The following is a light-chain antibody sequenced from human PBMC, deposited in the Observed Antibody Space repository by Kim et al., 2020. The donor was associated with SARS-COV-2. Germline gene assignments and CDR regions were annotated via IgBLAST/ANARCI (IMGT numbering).Light chain of an antibody. J-gene: IGKJ4*01. CDR2: TAS. Sequence: ASWVDTVTNTCLASKDISHGLTWYQHMPGKPPTLLIFTASTLHSGVPSRFSGGGSGTHFTLTINGLQPEDVANYYCRNIHSAPLAFGGGTKVDIK. V-gene: IGKV1-27*01. CDR1: KDISHG. CDR3: RNIHSAPLA.